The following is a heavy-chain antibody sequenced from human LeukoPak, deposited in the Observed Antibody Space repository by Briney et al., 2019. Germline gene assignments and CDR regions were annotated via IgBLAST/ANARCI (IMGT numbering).Heavy chain of an antibody. CDR2: ISSSSSYI. CDR3: ARGDRSAWFGELSDY. J-gene: IGHJ4*02. D-gene: IGHD3-10*01. CDR1: GFTFSSYS. V-gene: IGHV3-21*01. Sequence: GGSLRLSCAASGFTFSSYSMNWVRQAPGKGLEWVSSISSSSSYIYYADSVKGRFTISRDNAKNSLYLQMNSLRVEDTAVYYCARGDRSAWFGELSDYWGQGTLVTVSS.